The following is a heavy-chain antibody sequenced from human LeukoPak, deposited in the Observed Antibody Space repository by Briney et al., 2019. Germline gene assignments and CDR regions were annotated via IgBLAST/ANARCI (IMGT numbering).Heavy chain of an antibody. J-gene: IGHJ3*02. CDR2: INPSGGST. CDR1: GYTFTNYY. V-gene: IGHV1-46*01. CDR3: ARVVWNYYDSSGYGAFDI. Sequence: ASEKGSCKASGYTFTNYYMHWVRQAPGQGLEWLGIINPSGGSTSYAQKYQGRVTMTRDTSTTTVSMELSSLRSEDTAVYYCARVVWNYYDSSGYGAFDIWGQGTMVTVSS. D-gene: IGHD3-22*01.